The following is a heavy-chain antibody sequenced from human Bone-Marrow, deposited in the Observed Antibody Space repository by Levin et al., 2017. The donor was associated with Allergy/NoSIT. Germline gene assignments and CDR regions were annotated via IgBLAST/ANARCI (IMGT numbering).Heavy chain of an antibody. V-gene: IGHV4-30-4*01. CDR3: ARGVILWNGDQFYFDS. Sequence: SCTVPGASISSGDHYWSWIRQPPGKGLEWIGYIYYSGSTHYISSLRGRITMSVDTSMQQFSLNLESVTAADTAVYYCARGVILWNGDQFYFDSWGQGSLVTVSS. D-gene: IGHD3/OR15-3a*01. CDR2: IYYSGST. J-gene: IGHJ4*02. CDR1: GASISSGDHY.